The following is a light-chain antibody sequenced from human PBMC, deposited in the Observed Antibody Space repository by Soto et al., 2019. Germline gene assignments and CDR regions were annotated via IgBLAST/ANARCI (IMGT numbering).Light chain of an antibody. CDR3: LQSFTSSPYT. CDR1: QSVSSY. V-gene: IGKV1-39*01. J-gene: IGKJ2*01. CDR2: AAS. Sequence: DIQMTQSPSSLSASVGDRVIITCRASQSVSSYLNWYQQKLGKAPKLLISAASNLQSGVPSRFSGSGSGTEFTLTIRGLEVEDFASDCCLQSFTSSPYTFGQGTRL.